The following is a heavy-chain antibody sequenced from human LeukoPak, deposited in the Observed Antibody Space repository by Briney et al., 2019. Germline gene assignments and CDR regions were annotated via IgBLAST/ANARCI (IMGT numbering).Heavy chain of an antibody. Sequence: GGSLRLSCAASGFTVSSNYMNWVRQAPGKGLEWVSVIYSGGSTYYTDSVKGRFTISRDNSKNTLYLQMNSLRAEDTAVYYCARGDSSGSYFDYWGQGTPVTVSS. CDR3: ARGDSSGSYFDY. CDR2: IYSGGST. D-gene: IGHD6-25*01. CDR1: GFTVSSNY. J-gene: IGHJ4*02. V-gene: IGHV3-53*01.